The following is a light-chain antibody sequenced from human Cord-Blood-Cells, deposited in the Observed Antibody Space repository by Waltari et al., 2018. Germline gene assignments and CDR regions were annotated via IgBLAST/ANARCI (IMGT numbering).Light chain of an antibody. V-gene: IGKV1-39*01. CDR3: QQSYSTPVH. Sequence: DIQMTQSPSSLSASVGDRVTITCRASQSISSYLNWYQQKPGKAPKLLIYAASSLQSGVPSRFSGNGSGTDFTLTISSLQPEDFATYYCQQSYSTPVHFGLGTKLEIK. CDR2: AAS. CDR1: QSISSY. J-gene: IGKJ2*01.